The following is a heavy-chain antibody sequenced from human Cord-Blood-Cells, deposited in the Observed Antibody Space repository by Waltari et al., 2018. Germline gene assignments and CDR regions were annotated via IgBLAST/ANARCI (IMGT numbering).Heavy chain of an antibody. Sequence: QVQLQQWGAGLLKPSETLSLTCAVYGGSFSGYYWSWIRQPPGKGLEWIGEINHSGSTKDNPSLKSRVTISVDTSKNQFSLKLSSVTAADTAVYYCARGLIWFREVFFDYWGQGTLVTVSS. CDR3: ARGLIWFREVFFDY. D-gene: IGHD3-10*01. CDR2: INHSGST. V-gene: IGHV4-34*01. CDR1: GGSFSGYY. J-gene: IGHJ4*02.